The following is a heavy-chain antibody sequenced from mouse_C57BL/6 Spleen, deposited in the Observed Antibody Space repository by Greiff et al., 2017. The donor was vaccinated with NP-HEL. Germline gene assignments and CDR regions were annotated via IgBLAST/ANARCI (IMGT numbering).Heavy chain of an antibody. CDR3: ARKGSTVVGAMDY. CDR2: IWSGGST. J-gene: IGHJ4*01. V-gene: IGHV2-2*01. Sequence: VKVVESGPGLVQPSQSLSITCTVSGFSLTSYGVHWVRQSPGKGLEWLGVIWSGGSTDYNAAFISRLSISKDNSKSQVFFKMNSLQADDTAIYYCARKGSTVVGAMDYWGQGTSVTVSS. D-gene: IGHD1-1*01. CDR1: GFSLTSYG.